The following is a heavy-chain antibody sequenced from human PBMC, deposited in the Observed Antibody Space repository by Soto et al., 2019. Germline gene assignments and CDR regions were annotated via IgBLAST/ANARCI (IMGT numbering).Heavy chain of an antibody. Sequence: WWSLRLSCAASVFTFSSYAMSWFRQAPGKGLEWVSAISGSGGSTYYADSVKGRFTISRDNSKNTLYLQMNSLRAEDTAVYYCAKDLFDRTTICAFDIWGQGTMVTVSS. J-gene: IGHJ3*02. CDR3: AKDLFDRTTICAFDI. CDR2: ISGSGGST. V-gene: IGHV3-23*01. CDR1: VFTFSSYA. D-gene: IGHD4-4*01.